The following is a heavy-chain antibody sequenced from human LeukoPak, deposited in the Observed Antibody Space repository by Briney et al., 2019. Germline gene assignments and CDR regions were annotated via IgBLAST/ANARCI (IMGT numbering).Heavy chain of an antibody. V-gene: IGHV1-2*02. CDR1: GYTFTGYY. Sequence: ASVKVSCKASGYTFTGYYMHWVRQAPGQGLEWMGWINPNSGGTNYAQKFQGRVTMTRDTSISTAYMELSRLRSDDTAVYYCARDIGWLQPDNYFDYWGQGTLVTVSS. D-gene: IGHD5-24*01. CDR3: ARDIGWLQPDNYFDY. J-gene: IGHJ4*02. CDR2: INPNSGGT.